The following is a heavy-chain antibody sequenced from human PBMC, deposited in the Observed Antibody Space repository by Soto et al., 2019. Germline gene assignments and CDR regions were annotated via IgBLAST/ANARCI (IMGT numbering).Heavy chain of an antibody. Sequence: SQTLSLTCAISGDSVSSNSAAWNWIRQSPSRGLEWLGRTYYRSKWYNDYAVSVKSRITINPDTSKNQFSLQLNSVTPEDTAVYYCARVGLKLKWLVPEHYYYGMEVWGQGTTVTV. D-gene: IGHD6-19*01. CDR3: ARVGLKLKWLVPEHYYYGMEV. J-gene: IGHJ6*02. V-gene: IGHV6-1*01. CDR2: TYYRSKWYN. CDR1: GDSVSSNSAA.